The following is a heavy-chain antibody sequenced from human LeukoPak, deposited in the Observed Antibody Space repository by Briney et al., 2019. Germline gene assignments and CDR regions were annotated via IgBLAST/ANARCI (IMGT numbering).Heavy chain of an antibody. CDR1: GGAFSSYA. V-gene: IGHV1-69*05. CDR3: ATYSSSGGAPDYYFDY. Sequence: ASVKVSCKASGGAFSSYAISWVRQAPGQGLEWMGGIIPIFGTANHAQKFQGRVTITTDESTSTAYMELSSLRSEDTAVYYCATYSSSGGAPDYYFDYWGQGTLVTVSS. CDR2: IIPIFGTA. D-gene: IGHD6-6*01. J-gene: IGHJ4*02.